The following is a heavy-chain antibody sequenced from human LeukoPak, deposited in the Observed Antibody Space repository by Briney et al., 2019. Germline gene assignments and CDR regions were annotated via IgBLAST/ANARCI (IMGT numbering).Heavy chain of an antibody. V-gene: IGHV1-69*13. CDR3: ASEVGSYQRGLSFDY. CDR1: GGTFSSYA. Sequence: SVKVSCKASGGTFSSYAISWVRQAPGQGLEWMGGIIPIFGTANYAQKFQGRVTITADESTSTAYMELSSLRSEDTAVYYCASEVGSYQRGLSFDYWGQGTLVTVSS. CDR2: IIPIFGTA. D-gene: IGHD1-26*01. J-gene: IGHJ4*02.